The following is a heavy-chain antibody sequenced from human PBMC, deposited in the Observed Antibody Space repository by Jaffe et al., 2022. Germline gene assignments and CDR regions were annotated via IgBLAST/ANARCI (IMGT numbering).Heavy chain of an antibody. V-gene: IGHV4-4*02. Sequence: QVQLQESGPGLVKPSGTLSLTCAVSGGSISSSNWWSWIRQPPGKGLEWIGEIYHSGSTNYNPSLKSRVTISVDKSKNQFSLKLSSVTAADTAVYYCARSSLRPYYYDSSGYYLEYWGQGTLVTVSS. D-gene: IGHD3-22*01. CDR2: IYHSGST. J-gene: IGHJ4*02. CDR1: GGSISSSNW. CDR3: ARSSLRPYYYDSSGYYLEY.